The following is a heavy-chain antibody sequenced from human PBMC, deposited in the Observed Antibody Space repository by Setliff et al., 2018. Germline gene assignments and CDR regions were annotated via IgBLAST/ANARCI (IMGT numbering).Heavy chain of an antibody. CDR1: GFTFSSYA. CDR3: AKSANRVKIWFGDYMDV. Sequence: LSLSCATSGFTFSSYAMSWVRQAPGKGLEWVSAMSASGTRPYHADSVKGRFTISGDNSKNTLYLQMSSLKADDTAVYYYAKSANRVKIWFGDYMDVWGKGTTVTVSS. D-gene: IGHD3-16*01. CDR2: MSASGTRP. V-gene: IGHV3-23*01. J-gene: IGHJ6*03.